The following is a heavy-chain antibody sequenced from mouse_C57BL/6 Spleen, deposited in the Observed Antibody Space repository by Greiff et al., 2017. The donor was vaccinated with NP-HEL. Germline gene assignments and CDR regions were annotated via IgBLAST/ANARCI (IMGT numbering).Heavy chain of an antibody. CDR2: IYPRDGST. J-gene: IGHJ4*01. CDR1: GYTFTSYD. CDR3: ARSRTTTAMDY. V-gene: IGHV1-85*01. D-gene: IGHD1-1*01. Sequence: VQLQQSGPELVKPGASVKLSCKASGYTFTSYDINWVKQRPGQGLEWIGWIYPRDGSTTYNEKFKGKATLTVDTSSSTAYMELHSLTSEDSAVYFCARSRTTTAMDYWGQGTSVTVSS.